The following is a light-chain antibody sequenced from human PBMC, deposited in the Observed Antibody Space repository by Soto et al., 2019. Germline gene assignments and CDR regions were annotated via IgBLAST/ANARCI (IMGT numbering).Light chain of an antibody. CDR3: LQYFTYPFT. V-gene: IGKV1-8*01. Sequence: AIRMTQSPSSFSASTGDRVTITCRASQGVSNYLAWYQQRPGKAPKLLIYAASTLQTGVPSTFSGSGSGTDFNLTISRLQSDDFATYYCLQYFTYPFTFGPGTKVDI. J-gene: IGKJ3*01. CDR2: AAS. CDR1: QGVSNY.